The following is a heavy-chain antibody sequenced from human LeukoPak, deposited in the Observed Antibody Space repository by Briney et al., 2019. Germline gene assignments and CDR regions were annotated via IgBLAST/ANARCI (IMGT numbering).Heavy chain of an antibody. J-gene: IGHJ3*02. CDR1: GYTFTSYY. V-gene: IGHV1-46*01. CDR3: ARIRDGYNDAYDI. CDR2: INPSDGST. Sequence: ASVKVSCKASGYTFTSYYIHLVRQAPGQGFEWMAIINPSDGSTTNSQKFQGRVTMTRDTSTSTVYMELSGLRSEDTALYYCARIRDGYNDAYDIWGQGTMVTVS. D-gene: IGHD5-24*01.